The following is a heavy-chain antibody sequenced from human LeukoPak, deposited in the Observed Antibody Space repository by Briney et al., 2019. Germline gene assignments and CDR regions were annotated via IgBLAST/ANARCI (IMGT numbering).Heavy chain of an antibody. CDR1: GGSFSGYY. J-gene: IGHJ4*02. CDR2: INHSGST. D-gene: IGHD3-3*01. Sequence: PSETLSLTCAVYGGSFSGYYWSWIRQPPGKGLEWIGEINHSGSTNYNPSLKSRVTISVDTSKNQFSLKLSSVTAADTAVYYCARNYYYDFWSGYYRTIGFDYWGQGTLVTVSS. V-gene: IGHV4-34*01. CDR3: ARNYYYDFWSGYYRTIGFDY.